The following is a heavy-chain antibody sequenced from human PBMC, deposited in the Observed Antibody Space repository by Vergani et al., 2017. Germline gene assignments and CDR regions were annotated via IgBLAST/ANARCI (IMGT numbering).Heavy chain of an antibody. CDR1: GFSFSNFG. J-gene: IGHJ5*01. Sequence: EAQLVESGGTLVQPGGSLKLSCAASGFSFSNFGMVWVRQSPGKGLEWVSYISRSGSPIYYADSVKGRFTISRDNAENSLYLQMNSLRADDTAIYYCAKGGWNYWFDSWGQGTLVIVS. CDR3: AKGGWNYWFDS. CDR2: ISRSGSPI. V-gene: IGHV3-48*01. D-gene: IGHD1-1*01.